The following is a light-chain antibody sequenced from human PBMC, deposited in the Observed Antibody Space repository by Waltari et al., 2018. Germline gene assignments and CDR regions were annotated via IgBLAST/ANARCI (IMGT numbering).Light chain of an antibody. CDR2: GNH. J-gene: IGLJ3*02. CDR1: NSNIGADYD. Sequence: QSVLTQPPSVPGAPGQRVTISCTGSNSNIGADYDVHWYQQVPGTAPKLLIYGNHNRPSGVPDRFSGSKSGASASLAVTGLQPEDEADYYCQSFDNSLIAWVFGGGTKVTVL. CDR3: QSFDNSLIAWV. V-gene: IGLV1-40*01.